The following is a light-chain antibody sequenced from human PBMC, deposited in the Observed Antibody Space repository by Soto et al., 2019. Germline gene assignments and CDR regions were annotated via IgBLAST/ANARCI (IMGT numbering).Light chain of an antibody. Sequence: EIVLTQSPATLSLSPGERATLSCRASQSFSSYLAWYQQKPGQAPRLLSYDSSKRATGIPARFSGRGSGTDFTLTIRSLEPDDFAVYYCQQRSNWPPVITFGQGTRLEI. J-gene: IGKJ5*01. CDR3: QQRSNWPPVIT. V-gene: IGKV3-11*01. CDR2: DSS. CDR1: QSFSSY.